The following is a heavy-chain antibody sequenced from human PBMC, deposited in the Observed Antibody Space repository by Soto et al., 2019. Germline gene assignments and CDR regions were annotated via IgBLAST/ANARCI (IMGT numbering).Heavy chain of an antibody. CDR1: GGTFSSYA. CDR3: ARRPISLIAVAYYYYGMDV. J-gene: IGHJ6*02. D-gene: IGHD6-19*01. CDR2: IIPIFGTA. Sequence: ASVKVSCKASGGTFSSYAISWVRQAPGQGLEWMGGIIPIFGTANYAQKFQGRVTIAADKSTRTAYMELSSLRSEDTAVYYCARRPISLIAVAYYYYGMDVCGQGTTVTVSS. V-gene: IGHV1-69*06.